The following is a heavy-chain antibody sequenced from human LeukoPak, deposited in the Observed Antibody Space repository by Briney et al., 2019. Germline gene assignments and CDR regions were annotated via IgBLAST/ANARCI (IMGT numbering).Heavy chain of an antibody. V-gene: IGHV3-23*01. CDR3: AKVYGDYDGEYFQH. Sequence: GGSLRLSCAASGFTFSSYAMSWVRQAPGKGLEWVSAISGSGGSTYYADSVKGRFTISRDNSKNTLYLQMNSLRAEDTAVYHCAKVYGDYDGEYFQHWGQGTLVTVSS. J-gene: IGHJ1*01. CDR1: GFTFSSYA. CDR2: ISGSGGST. D-gene: IGHD4-17*01.